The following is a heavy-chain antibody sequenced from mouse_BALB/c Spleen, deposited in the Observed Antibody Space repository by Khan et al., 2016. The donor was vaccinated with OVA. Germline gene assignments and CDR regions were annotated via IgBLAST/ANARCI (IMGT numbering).Heavy chain of an antibody. Sequence: EVQLQQSGTVLARPGASVKMSCKASGYTFTSYLIHWVKQRPGQGLEWIGDIYPGNSDTNYNQKFKDKAKLTADTSANTAYMELNSLTTEDSAVYECARWGSGAFDDWGQGTLVTVSA. CDR3: ARWGSGAFDD. J-gene: IGHJ3*01. D-gene: IGHD3-1*01. CDR2: IYPGNSDT. CDR1: GYTFTSYL. V-gene: IGHV1-5*01.